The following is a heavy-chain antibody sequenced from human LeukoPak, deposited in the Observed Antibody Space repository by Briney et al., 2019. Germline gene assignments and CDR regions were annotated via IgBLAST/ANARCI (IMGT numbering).Heavy chain of an antibody. Sequence: GGSLRLSCAASGFTFSSYWMRWVRQAPGKGLVWVSRIKSDGSTNYADSVKGRFTISRDNAKNTVSLQMNSLRAEDTGVYYCARAPSEIGGYYPEYFRHWGQGTLVTVSS. CDR3: ARAPSEIGGYYPEYFRH. CDR1: GFTFSSYW. D-gene: IGHD3-22*01. CDR2: IKSDGST. V-gene: IGHV3-74*01. J-gene: IGHJ1*01.